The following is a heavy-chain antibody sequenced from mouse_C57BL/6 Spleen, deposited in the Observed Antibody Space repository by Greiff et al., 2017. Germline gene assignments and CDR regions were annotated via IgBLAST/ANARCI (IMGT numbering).Heavy chain of an antibody. CDR2: IDPSNSYT. Sequence: QVQLQQPGAELVMPGASVKLSCKASGYTFTSYWMHWVKQRPGQGLEWIGEIDPSNSYTNYNQKFKGKSTLTVDKSSSTAYMQLSSLTSEDSAVYYCACYGVLRLYYCALGSWGQGPSVPFSS. D-gene: IGHD2-12*01. CDR1: GYTFTSYW. V-gene: IGHV1-69*01. J-gene: IGHJ4*01. CDR3: ACYGVLRLYYCALGS.